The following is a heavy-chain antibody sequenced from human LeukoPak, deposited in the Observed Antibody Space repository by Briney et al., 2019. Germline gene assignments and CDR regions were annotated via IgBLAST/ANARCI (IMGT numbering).Heavy chain of an antibody. V-gene: IGHV3-23*01. D-gene: IGHD3-10*01. CDR1: GFTFSNYA. Sequence: GGSLRLSCAASGFTFSNYAMSWVRQAPGKGLEWVSAISGTGGSTYYTDSVKGRFTISRDNSKNTLYLQMSSLRAEDTAVYYCAKGPMVRGPPYSFDFWGQGTLVTVSS. CDR2: ISGTGGST. CDR3: AKGPMVRGPPYSFDF. J-gene: IGHJ4*02.